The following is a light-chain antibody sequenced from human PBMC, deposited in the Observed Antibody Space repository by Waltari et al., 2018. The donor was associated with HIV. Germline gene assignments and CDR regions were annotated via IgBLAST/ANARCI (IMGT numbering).Light chain of an antibody. CDR3: QSTDFDGTWV. V-gene: IGLV3-25*03. Sequence: SYDLTQTPSLSVSPGQTARINCSRGALPKKYSSWYRQKAGQAPVLLRYKDIERPSGIPERISGSESGTGITLTISGVQAEDEGDYFCQSTDFDGTWVFGGGTRLTVL. CDR2: KDI. CDR1: ALPKKY. J-gene: IGLJ3*02.